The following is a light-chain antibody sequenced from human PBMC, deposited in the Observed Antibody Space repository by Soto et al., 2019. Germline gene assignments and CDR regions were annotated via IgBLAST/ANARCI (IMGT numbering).Light chain of an antibody. V-gene: IGLV2-14*03. CDR1: SSDVGAYDF. CDR2: EVS. Sequence: QSVLTQPASGSGFPGQSITISCTGASSDVGAYDFVSWYQQHPDKAPKLMIYEVSNRPSGASNRFSGSKSVNTATLTISGLQAEDEADYYCSSYTSSSSRVFGSGTKAPAL. J-gene: IGLJ1*01. CDR3: SSYTSSSSRV.